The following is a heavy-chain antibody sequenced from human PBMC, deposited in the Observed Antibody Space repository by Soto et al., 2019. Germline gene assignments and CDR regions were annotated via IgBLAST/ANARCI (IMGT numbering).Heavy chain of an antibody. CDR2: INWNSDTI. J-gene: IGHJ4*02. Sequence: EVQLVESGGGSVQPGGSLRLSCVASGFRFDDYAMHWVRQRPGKGLEWVSGINWNSDTIGYDDSVKGRFIVSRDNAEGSLLLQMSSLIAEDTVIYFCAMSNSNDLYYHFESWGQGTPVTVSS. D-gene: IGHD3-10*01. CDR1: GFRFDDYA. V-gene: IGHV3-9*01. CDR3: AMSNSNDLYYHFES.